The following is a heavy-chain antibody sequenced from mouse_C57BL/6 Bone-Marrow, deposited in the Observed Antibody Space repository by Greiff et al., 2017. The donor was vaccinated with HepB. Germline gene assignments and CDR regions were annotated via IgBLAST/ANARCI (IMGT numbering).Heavy chain of an antibody. CDR1: GFSLTNYG. CDR3: ASDRGYGSSSPWFAY. V-gene: IGHV2-6*03. Sequence: QVQLQQSGPGLVAPSQSLSITCTVSGFSLTNYGVHWVRQPPGKGLEWLVVIWSDGSTTYNSALKSRLSLIKANAKSQVFLKMNSLQTDDTAMYYCASDRGYGSSSPWFAYWGQGTLVTVSA. CDR2: IWSDGST. D-gene: IGHD1-1*01. J-gene: IGHJ3*01.